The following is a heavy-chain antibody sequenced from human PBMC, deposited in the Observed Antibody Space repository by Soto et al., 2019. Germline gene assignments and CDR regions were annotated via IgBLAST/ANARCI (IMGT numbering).Heavy chain of an antibody. D-gene: IGHD3-3*01. CDR2: INHTGNT. Sequence: SETLSLTCNVTGGSFSGYYWGWIRQPPGKALEWIGEINHTGNTNYNPSLKSRVTISVDTSKNQFSLHLSSVTAADTAVYYCARVPYYDFWSARFDSWGRGTLVTVSS. CDR1: GGSFSGYY. J-gene: IGHJ4*02. CDR3: ARVPYYDFWSARFDS. V-gene: IGHV4-34*01.